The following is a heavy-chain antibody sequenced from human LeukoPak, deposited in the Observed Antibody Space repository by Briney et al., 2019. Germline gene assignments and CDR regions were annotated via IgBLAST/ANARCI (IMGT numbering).Heavy chain of an antibody. J-gene: IGHJ4*02. Sequence: GGSLRLSCAASGFTFSSYGMHWVRQAPGKGLEWVAVISYDGSNKYYADSVKGRFTISRDNSKNTLYLQMNSLRADDTAVYYCASLSGWYSGRFDYWGQGTLVTVSS. CDR2: ISYDGSNK. CDR3: ASLSGWYSGRFDY. V-gene: IGHV3-30*03. D-gene: IGHD6-19*01. CDR1: GFTFSSYG.